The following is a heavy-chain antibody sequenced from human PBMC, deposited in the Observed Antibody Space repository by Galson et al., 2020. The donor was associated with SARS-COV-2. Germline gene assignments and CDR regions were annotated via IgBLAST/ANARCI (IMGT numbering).Heavy chain of an antibody. CDR3: AKGVVDLLSGAFDI. Sequence: GESLKISCAASGFTFSSYDMHWVRQAPGKGLEWVAVISYDGNNKYYADSVKGRFTISRDNSKNTLYLQMNSLRAEDTAVYYCAKGVVDLLSGAFDIWGQGTMVTVSS. CDR2: ISYDGNNK. CDR1: GFTFSSYD. J-gene: IGHJ3*02. D-gene: IGHD1-26*01. V-gene: IGHV3-30*18.